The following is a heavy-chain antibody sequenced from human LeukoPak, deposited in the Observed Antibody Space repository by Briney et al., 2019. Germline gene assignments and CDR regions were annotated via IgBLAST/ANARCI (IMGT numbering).Heavy chain of an antibody. CDR3: ARRNTGDRAYYYYYMDV. Sequence: ASVKVSCKASGGTFSSYAIGWVRQAPGQGLEWMGGIIPIFGTANYAQKFQGRVTITADESTSTAYMELSSLRSEDTAVYYCARRNTGDRAYYYYYMDVWGKGTTVTISS. CDR1: GGTFSSYA. CDR2: IIPIFGTA. D-gene: IGHD7-27*01. V-gene: IGHV1-69*13. J-gene: IGHJ6*03.